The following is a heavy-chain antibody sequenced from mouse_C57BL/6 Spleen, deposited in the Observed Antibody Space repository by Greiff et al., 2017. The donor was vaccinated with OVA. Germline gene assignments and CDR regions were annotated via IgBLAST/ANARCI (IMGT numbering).Heavy chain of an antibody. CDR2: ISSGSSTI. V-gene: IGHV5-17*01. J-gene: IGHJ4*01. CDR1: GFTFSDYG. CDR3: AKNAFYYAMDY. Sequence: EVQLQESGGGLVKPGGSLKLSCAASGFTFSDYGMHWVRQAPEKGLEWVAYISSGSSTIYYADTVKGRFTISRDNAKNTLFLQMTSLRSEDTAMYYCAKNAFYYAMDYWGQGTSVTVSS.